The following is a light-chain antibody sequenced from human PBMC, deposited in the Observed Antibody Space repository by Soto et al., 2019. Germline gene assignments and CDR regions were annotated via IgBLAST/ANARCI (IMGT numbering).Light chain of an antibody. Sequence: LTQPASVSWSPGQSITISCTVTSSDVGGYNYVSWYQQHPGKAPKLMIYEVSDRPSGVSNRFSGSKSGNTASLTISGLQAEDEADYYCSSYTITSTYVFGTGTKVTVL. V-gene: IGLV2-14*01. J-gene: IGLJ1*01. CDR1: SSDVGGYNY. CDR2: EVS. CDR3: SSYTITSTYV.